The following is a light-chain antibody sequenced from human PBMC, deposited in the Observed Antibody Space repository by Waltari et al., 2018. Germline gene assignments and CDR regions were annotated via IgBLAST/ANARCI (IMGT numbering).Light chain of an antibody. Sequence: DIKMTQSPCSVSASVGDRVIITCRASQGISNWLAWYQQEPGKAPKPLIYAASVLQTGVPARFNGSGSGTDFTLTISNLQPEDFATYFCQQGNSFPTTFGQGTKVEV. CDR3: QQGNSFPTT. J-gene: IGKJ1*01. CDR1: QGISNW. V-gene: IGKV1-12*01. CDR2: AAS.